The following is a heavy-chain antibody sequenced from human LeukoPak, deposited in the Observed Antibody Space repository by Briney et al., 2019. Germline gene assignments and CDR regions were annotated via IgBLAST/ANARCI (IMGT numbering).Heavy chain of an antibody. CDR1: GFTFDAYA. CDR2: ISWNSGSI. Sequence: PGGSLRLSCAASGFTFDAYAMHWVRQAPGKGLEWVSGISWNSGSIGYADSVKGRFTISRDNAKNSLYLQMNSLRAEDTALYYCAKGSGEWLATNWFDPWGQGTLVTVSS. CDR3: AKGSGEWLATNWFDP. J-gene: IGHJ5*02. D-gene: IGHD6-19*01. V-gene: IGHV3-9*01.